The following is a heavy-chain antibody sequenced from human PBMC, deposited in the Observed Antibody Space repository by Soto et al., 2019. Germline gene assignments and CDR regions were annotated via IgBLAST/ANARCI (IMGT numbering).Heavy chain of an antibody. CDR1: GGSISSYY. CDR3: ARVWGYYFDY. Sequence: SETLSLTCTVSGGSISSYYCSWIRQPPGKRLEWIGYIYYSGSTNYNPSLKSRVTISVDTSKNQFSLKLSSVTAADTAVYYCARVWGYYFDYWGQRTLVTVSS. J-gene: IGHJ4*02. V-gene: IGHV4-59*01. D-gene: IGHD2-21*01. CDR2: IYYSGST.